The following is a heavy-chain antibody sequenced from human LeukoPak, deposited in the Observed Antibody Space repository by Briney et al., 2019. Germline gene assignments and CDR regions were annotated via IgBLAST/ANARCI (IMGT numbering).Heavy chain of an antibody. CDR3: TTEKSEYGSGSYYNLS. V-gene: IGHV3-15*01. Sequence: GGSLRLSCAASGFTFSNAWMSWVRQAPGKGLEWVGRIKSKTDGGTTDYAAPVKGRFTISRDDSKNTLYLQMNSLKTEDTAVYYCTTEKSEYGSGSYYNLSWGQGTLVTVSS. CDR1: GFTFSNAW. CDR2: IKSKTDGGTT. J-gene: IGHJ5*02. D-gene: IGHD3-10*01.